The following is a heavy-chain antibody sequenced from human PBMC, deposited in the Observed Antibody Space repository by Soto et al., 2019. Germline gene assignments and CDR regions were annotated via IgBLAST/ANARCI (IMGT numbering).Heavy chain of an antibody. CDR1: GLTFRNYA. CDR2: ITGTSSST. V-gene: IGHV3-23*01. CDR3: AKTQNSRLFDY. J-gene: IGHJ4*02. D-gene: IGHD1-7*01. Sequence: GALRLSCAVSGLTFRNYAMSWVRQAPGKGLEWVSLITGTSSSTNYADSVKGRFTISRDNSKNTLYLLMNSLTAEDTDMYYCAKTQNSRLFDYWGQGAPVTVSS.